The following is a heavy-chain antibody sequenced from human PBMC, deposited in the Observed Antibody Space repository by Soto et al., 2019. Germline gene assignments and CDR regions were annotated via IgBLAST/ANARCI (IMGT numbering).Heavy chain of an antibody. V-gene: IGHV3-21*01. Sequence: GGSLILSCAASGFTFSSYSMNWVRQAPGKGLEWVSSISSSSSYIYYADSVKGRFTISRDNAKNSLYLQMNSLRAEDTAVYYCASKYYYDSSGYIFDYWGQGTLVTVSS. CDR3: ASKYYYDSSGYIFDY. D-gene: IGHD3-22*01. CDR2: ISSSSSYI. J-gene: IGHJ4*02. CDR1: GFTFSSYS.